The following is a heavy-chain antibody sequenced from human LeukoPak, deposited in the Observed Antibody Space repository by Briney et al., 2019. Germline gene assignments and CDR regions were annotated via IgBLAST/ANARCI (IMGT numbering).Heavy chain of an antibody. CDR3: ARPGGSTSQVYYFDY. D-gene: IGHD2-2*01. CDR1: GYSFTSYW. CDR2: IYPGDSDT. V-gene: IGHV5-51*01. J-gene: IGHJ4*02. Sequence: GESLKISCRGSGYSFTSYWIAWVRQMPGKGLEWMGIIYPGDSDTRYSPSFQGQVTISADKSISTAYLQWSSLKASDTAMYYCARPGGSTSQVYYFDYWGQGTLVTVSS.